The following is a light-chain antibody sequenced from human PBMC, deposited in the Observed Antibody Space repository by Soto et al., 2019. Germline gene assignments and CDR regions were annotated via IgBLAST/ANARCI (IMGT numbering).Light chain of an antibody. CDR1: SSDVGAYNY. J-gene: IGLJ1*01. V-gene: IGLV2-14*03. Sequence: QSVLTQPASVSGSPGQSITISCTGSSSDVGAYNYVSWYQQRPGKAPKLMIYDVTKGPSGVSIRFSGSKSGNTASLTISGLQAEDEADYYCSSYTSSNTLLFGTGTKVTVL. CDR3: SSYTSSNTLL. CDR2: DVT.